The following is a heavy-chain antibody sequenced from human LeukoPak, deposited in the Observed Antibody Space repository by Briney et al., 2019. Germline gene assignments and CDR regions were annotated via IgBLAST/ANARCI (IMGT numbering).Heavy chain of an antibody. J-gene: IGHJ4*02. V-gene: IGHV3-7*01. D-gene: IGHD6-6*01. CDR2: IIPDGSKI. CDR3: AREDGTFEY. Sequence: GRSLRLSCTASGFNFSRYWMNWVRQAPGKGLEWVSNIIPDGSKINYVDSVKGRFTISRDNAKNSLYLQMNSLRDEDTAIYYCAREDGTFEYWGQGTLVSVSS. CDR1: GFNFSRYW.